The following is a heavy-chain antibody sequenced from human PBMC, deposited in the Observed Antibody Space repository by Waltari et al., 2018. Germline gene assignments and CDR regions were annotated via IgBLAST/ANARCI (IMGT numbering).Heavy chain of an antibody. CDR2: ISWNGGTR. Sequence: EVQLVESGGSLVQPGRSLKLSCAASGFTFDNYAMQWVRQVPGKDLEWVSDISWNGGTRAYADSVKGRFTISRDNTKNSVYLQMDSLRPEDTALYYCAKDMEGYCSRSTSCKYALESWGQGTLVTVSS. D-gene: IGHD2-2*01. CDR1: GFTFDNYA. V-gene: IGHV3-9*01. CDR3: AKDMEGYCSRSTSCKYALES. J-gene: IGHJ4*02.